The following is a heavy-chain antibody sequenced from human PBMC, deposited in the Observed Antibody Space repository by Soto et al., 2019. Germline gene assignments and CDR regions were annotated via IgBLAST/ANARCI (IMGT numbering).Heavy chain of an antibody. CDR1: GYTFTSYG. CDR2: ISAYNGNT. J-gene: IGHJ6*02. Sequence: ASLKVSCKASGYTFTSYGISWVRQAPGQGLEWMGWISAYNGNTNYAQKLQGRVTMTTDTSTSTAYMELRSLRSDDTAVYYCAREYGSGSYLYYYYYGMDVWGQGTTVTVSS. D-gene: IGHD3-10*01. V-gene: IGHV1-18*01. CDR3: AREYGSGSYLYYYYYGMDV.